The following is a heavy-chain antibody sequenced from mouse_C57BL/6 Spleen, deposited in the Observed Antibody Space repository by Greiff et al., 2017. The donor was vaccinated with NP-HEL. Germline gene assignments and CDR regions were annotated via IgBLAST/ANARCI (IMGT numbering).Heavy chain of an antibody. CDR3: AGYYSNYVDY. CDR1: GYAFSSYW. D-gene: IGHD2-5*01. J-gene: IGHJ2*01. V-gene: IGHV1-80*01. Sequence: VQGVESGAELVKPGASVKISCKASGYAFSSYWMNWVKQRPGKGLEWIGQIYPGDGDTNYNGKFKGKATLTADKSSSTAYMQLSSLTSEDSAVYFCAGYYSNYVDYWGQGTTLTVSS. CDR2: IYPGDGDT.